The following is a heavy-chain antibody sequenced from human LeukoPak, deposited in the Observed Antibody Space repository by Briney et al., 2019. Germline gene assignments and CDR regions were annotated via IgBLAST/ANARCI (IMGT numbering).Heavy chain of an antibody. CDR1: GYTFTTYS. V-gene: IGHV7-4-1*02. CDR3: VLGSGSPDAFDI. CDR2: INTNTGNA. D-gene: IGHD3-22*01. J-gene: IGHJ3*02. Sequence: AAVKVTCKASGYTFTTYSMNWVRQAPGQGLEWMGGINTNTGNATYDQGFSGRFVFSLATSVSTAYLQTSSLKAEDTAVYYCVLGSGSPDAFDIWGQGTMVTVSS.